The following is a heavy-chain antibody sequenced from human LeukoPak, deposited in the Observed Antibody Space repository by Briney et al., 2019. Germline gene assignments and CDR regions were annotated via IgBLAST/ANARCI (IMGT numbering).Heavy chain of an antibody. D-gene: IGHD1-14*01. V-gene: IGHV1-46*01. CDR2: INPSGGST. J-gene: IGHJ3*02. CDR3: ARDGSRNAFDI. CDR1: RFVFSSSG. Sequence: GGSLRLSCAASRFVFSSSGMHWVRQAPGQGLEWMGIINPSGGSTSYAQKFQGRVTMTRDTSTSTVYMELSSLRSEDTAVYYCARDGSRNAFDIWGQGTMVTVSS.